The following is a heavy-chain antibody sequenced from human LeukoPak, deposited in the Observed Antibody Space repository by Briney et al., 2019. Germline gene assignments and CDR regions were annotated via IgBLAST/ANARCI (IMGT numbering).Heavy chain of an antibody. CDR3: ARVVAVYYYDSSGYYYLGAFDI. V-gene: IGHV1-46*01. CDR2: ISPGGGST. J-gene: IGHJ3*02. Sequence: GASVKISCKASGYTFTSYYIHWVRQTPGQGLEWMGMISPGGGSTQYAQKFQGRVTMTTDTSTSTAYMELRSLRSDDTAVYYCARVVAVYYYDSSGYYYLGAFDIWGQGTMVTVSS. CDR1: GYTFTSYY. D-gene: IGHD3-22*01.